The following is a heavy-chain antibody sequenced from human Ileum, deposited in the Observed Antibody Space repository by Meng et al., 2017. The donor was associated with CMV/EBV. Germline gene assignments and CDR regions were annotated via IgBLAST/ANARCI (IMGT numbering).Heavy chain of an antibody. CDR3: ARDLTNKWFYY. V-gene: IGHV4-39*07. D-gene: IGHD1-26*01. CDR2: MYFSGIA. J-gene: IGHJ4*02. Sequence: QMPRQEPGPGLVKPAETLSLTCTASGDTISSGSHSWAWFRQPPGKRLEWIGSMYFSGIADYNPSLKSRVTISLHATQKQFSLRLTSVTAADSAVYFCARDLTNKWFYYWGQGTLVTVSS. CDR1: GDTISSGSHS.